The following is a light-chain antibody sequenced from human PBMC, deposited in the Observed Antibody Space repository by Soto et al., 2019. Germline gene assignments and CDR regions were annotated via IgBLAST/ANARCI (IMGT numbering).Light chain of an antibody. CDR1: SGHSSYA. J-gene: IGLJ3*02. V-gene: IGLV4-69*01. Sequence: QPVLTQSPSASASLGASVKLTCTLSSGHSSYAIAWHQQQPEKGPRYLMKLNSDGSHSKGDGIPDRFSGSSSGAERYLTISSLQSEDEADYYCQTWGTGIQRRFGGGTQLTVL. CDR2: LNSDGSH. CDR3: QTWGTGIQRR.